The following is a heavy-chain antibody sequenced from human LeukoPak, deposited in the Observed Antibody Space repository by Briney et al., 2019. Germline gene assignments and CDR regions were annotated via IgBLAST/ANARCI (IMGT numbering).Heavy chain of an antibody. CDR2: ISSSGSTI. J-gene: IGHJ6*02. Sequence: GGSLRLSCAASGFTFSSYEMNWVRHAPGKGLEWVSYISSSGSTIYYADSVKGRFTISRDNAKNSLYLQMNSLRAEDTAVYYCAREDTAMVNYYYYGMDVWGQGTTVTVSS. D-gene: IGHD5-18*01. V-gene: IGHV3-48*03. CDR1: GFTFSSYE. CDR3: AREDTAMVNYYYYGMDV.